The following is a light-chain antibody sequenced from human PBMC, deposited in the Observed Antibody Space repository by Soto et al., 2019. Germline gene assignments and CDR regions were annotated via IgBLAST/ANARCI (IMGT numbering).Light chain of an antibody. CDR1: QRVSNSY. CDR3: QQYERPPFA. J-gene: IGKJ2*01. V-gene: IGKV3-20*01. CDR2: DAS. Sequence: EIVLTQSPGTLSLSPGDRATLSCRASQRVSNSYLAWYQQKPGQAPRLLIYDASTRAAGVPDRVTGGGSGTDFTLTISALEPEDFALYFCQQYERPPFAFGQGTRLAI.